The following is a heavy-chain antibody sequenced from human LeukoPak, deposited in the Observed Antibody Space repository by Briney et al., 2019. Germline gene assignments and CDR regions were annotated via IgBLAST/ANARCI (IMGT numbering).Heavy chain of an antibody. V-gene: IGHV3-66*01. J-gene: IGHJ4*02. D-gene: IGHD6-19*01. CDR1: GFTVSSNY. Sequence: GVSLRLSCAASGFTVSSNYMSWVRQAPGKGLEWVSVIYSGGSTYYGGSVKGRFTISRDNSKNNVYLQMKNLKAQGKAGYYLARDDSSGSLDWAQGTLVSVSS. CDR3: ARDDSSGSLD. CDR2: IYSGGST.